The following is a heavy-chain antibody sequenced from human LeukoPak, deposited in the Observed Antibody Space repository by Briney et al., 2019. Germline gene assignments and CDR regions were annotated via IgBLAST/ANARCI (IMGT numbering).Heavy chain of an antibody. CDR2: IHYSGST. CDR1: GGSISSSNYY. Sequence: PSETLSLTCTVSGGSISSSNYYWGWIRQPPGKGLVYIGSIHYSGSTHYNPSLKSRVTISVDTSESQFSLKLNSVTAADTAVYYCARGSPYHNWGQGTLVTVSS. CDR3: ARGSPYHN. J-gene: IGHJ4*02. D-gene: IGHD2-15*01. V-gene: IGHV4-39*01.